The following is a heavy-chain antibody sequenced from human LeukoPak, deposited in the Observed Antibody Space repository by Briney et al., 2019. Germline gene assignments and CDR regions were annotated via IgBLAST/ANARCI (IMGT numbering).Heavy chain of an antibody. CDR2: IYYSGST. Sequence: SETLSLTCTVSGGSISSYYWSWIRQAPGKGLEWIGSIYYSGSTYYNPSLKSRVTISVDTSKNQFSLKLSSVTAADTAVYYCARGRPDGSGSYYKFDPWGQGTLVTVSS. J-gene: IGHJ5*02. CDR3: ARGRPDGSGSYYKFDP. D-gene: IGHD3-10*01. V-gene: IGHV4-59*04. CDR1: GGSISSYY.